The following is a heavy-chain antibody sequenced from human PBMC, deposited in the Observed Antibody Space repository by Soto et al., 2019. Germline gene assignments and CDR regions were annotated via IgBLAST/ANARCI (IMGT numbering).Heavy chain of an antibody. J-gene: IGHJ4*02. V-gene: IGHV1-2*04. CDR1: GYTFTGYY. D-gene: IGHD5-12*01. CDR2: INPNSGGT. CDR3: AKSRGYSGRLGY. Sequence: ASVKVSCKASGYTFTGYYMHWVRQAPGQGLEWMGWINPNSGGTNYAQKFQGWVTTTRDTSISTAYMELSRLRSDDTAVYYCAKSRGYSGRLGYWGQGTLVTVSS.